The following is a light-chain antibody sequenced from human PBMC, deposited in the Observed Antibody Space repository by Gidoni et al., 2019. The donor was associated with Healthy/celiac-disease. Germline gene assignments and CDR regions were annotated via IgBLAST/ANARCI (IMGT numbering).Light chain of an antibody. CDR3: QVWDSSSDHPV. CDR1: NIGSKS. Sequence: SYVLTQPPSVSVAPGQTARITSGGNNIGSKSVHWYQQKPGQAPVLVVYVDSDRPSGIPERFSGSNSGNTATLTISRVEAGDEADYYCQVWDSSSDHPVFGGGTKLTVL. J-gene: IGLJ2*01. CDR2: VDS. V-gene: IGLV3-21*02.